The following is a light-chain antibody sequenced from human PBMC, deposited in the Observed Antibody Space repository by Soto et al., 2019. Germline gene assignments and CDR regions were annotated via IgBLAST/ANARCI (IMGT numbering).Light chain of an antibody. V-gene: IGKV3-15*01. CDR1: QSVSSN. CDR3: QQYNNWPPIT. Sequence: EIVMKQSPATLYVSPGERATLSCRASQSVSSNLAWYQQKPGQAPRLLSYGASTRATGIPARFSGSGSGTEFTLTISSLQSEDFAVYYCQQYNNWPPITFGQGTRLEIK. CDR2: GAS. J-gene: IGKJ5*01.